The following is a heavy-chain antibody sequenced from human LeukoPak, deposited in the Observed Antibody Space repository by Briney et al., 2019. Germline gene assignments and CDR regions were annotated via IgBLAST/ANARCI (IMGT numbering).Heavy chain of an antibody. D-gene: IGHD3-10*02. Sequence: GGSLRLSCAASGFTFSSYWMSWVRQAPGKGLEWVANIKKDESEKYYVDSVKGRFTISRDNAKNSLYLQMNSLRAEDTAVYYCAELGITMIGGVWGKGTTVTISS. V-gene: IGHV3-7*01. J-gene: IGHJ6*04. CDR2: IKKDESEK. CDR3: AELGITMIGGV. CDR1: GFTFSSYW.